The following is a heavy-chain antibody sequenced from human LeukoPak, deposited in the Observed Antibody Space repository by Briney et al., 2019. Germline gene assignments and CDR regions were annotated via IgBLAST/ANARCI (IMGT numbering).Heavy chain of an antibody. J-gene: IGHJ5*02. V-gene: IGHV4-61*01. CDR2: IYYSGST. Sequence: SETLSLTCTVSGGSVSSGSYYWSWIRQPPGKGLEWIGYIYYSGSTNYNPSLKSRVTTSVDTSKNQFSLKLSSVTAADTAVYYCARGGIIAARYNWFDPWGQGTLVTVSS. CDR1: GGSVSSGSYY. CDR3: ARGGIIAARYNWFDP. D-gene: IGHD6-6*01.